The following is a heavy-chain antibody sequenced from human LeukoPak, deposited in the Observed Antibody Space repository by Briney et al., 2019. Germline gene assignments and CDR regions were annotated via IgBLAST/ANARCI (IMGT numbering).Heavy chain of an antibody. D-gene: IGHD2-2*01. CDR3: ARIICSSSSCYSQRFDY. J-gene: IGHJ4*02. CDR2: ISYDGSDK. CDR1: GFTFSSFA. Sequence: PGRSLRLSCAASGFTFSSFAMYWVRQAPGKGLEWVAVISYDGSDKYFADSVKGRFTISRDYSKNTLYLEMNSLRTEDTAVYYCARIICSSSSCYSQRFDYWGQGTLVTVSS. V-gene: IGHV3-30-3*01.